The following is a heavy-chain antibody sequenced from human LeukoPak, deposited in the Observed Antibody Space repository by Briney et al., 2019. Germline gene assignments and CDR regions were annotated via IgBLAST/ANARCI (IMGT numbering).Heavy chain of an antibody. V-gene: IGHV3-30-3*01. CDR2: ISFDGSDK. J-gene: IGHJ3*02. CDR1: GPTFSGYW. D-gene: IGHD6-19*01. Sequence: GGSLRLSCVASGPTFSGYWMSWVRQAPGKGLEWVAAISFDGSDKYYTDSVKGRFTISRDNSKNTLSLQMNSLRAADTAVFYCARGTDSSGWYGAFDIWGQGTLVTVSP. CDR3: ARGTDSSGWYGAFDI.